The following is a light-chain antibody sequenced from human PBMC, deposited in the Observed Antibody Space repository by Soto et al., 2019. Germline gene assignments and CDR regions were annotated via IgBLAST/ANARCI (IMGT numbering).Light chain of an antibody. V-gene: IGKV3-11*01. CDR2: DTS. Sequence: AALSVSTKERAPLYCRASQSISNKLAWYQHKPGQAPRPLIYDTSTRVAGIPARFSGSGSGTDFTLTISSLEPEDFALYYCQLPSNWPLTFAGGTKVDIK. CDR1: QSISNK. J-gene: IGKJ4*01. CDR3: QLPSNWPLT.